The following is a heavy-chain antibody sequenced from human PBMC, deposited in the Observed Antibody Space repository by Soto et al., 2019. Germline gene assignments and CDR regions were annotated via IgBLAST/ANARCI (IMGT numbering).Heavy chain of an antibody. CDR1: GGTFSSYA. J-gene: IGHJ5*02. V-gene: IGHV1-69*13. CDR3: ARGSLPHCSGGSCHREWFDP. D-gene: IGHD2-15*01. CDR2: IIPIFGTA. Sequence: ASVKVSCKASGGTFSSYAISWVRQAPGQGLEWMGGIIPIFGTANYAQKFQGRVTITADESTSTAYMELSSLRSEDTAVYYCARGSLPHCSGGSCHREWFDPWGQGTLVTVSS.